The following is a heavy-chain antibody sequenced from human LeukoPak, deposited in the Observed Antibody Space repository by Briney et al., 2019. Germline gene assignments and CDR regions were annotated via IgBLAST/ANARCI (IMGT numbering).Heavy chain of an antibody. J-gene: IGHJ4*02. Sequence: GGSLRLSCAASGFTFSSYGMHWVRQAPGKGLEWVAVMSYDGSNKYYADSVKGRFTISRDNSKNTLYLQMNSLRAEDTAVYYCARDSGSYYFDYWGQGTLVTVSS. CDR3: ARDSGSYYFDY. CDR1: GFTFSSYG. CDR2: MSYDGSNK. D-gene: IGHD1-26*01. V-gene: IGHV3-30*03.